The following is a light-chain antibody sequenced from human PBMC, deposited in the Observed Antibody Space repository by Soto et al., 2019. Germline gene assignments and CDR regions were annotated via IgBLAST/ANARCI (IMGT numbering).Light chain of an antibody. V-gene: IGKV3-15*01. Sequence: EILMTQSQATLSFSPGERATLSCRASQRISSNVAWYQQKPGQAPRLLIYGASTRATGVPARFSGGGSGTAFTLTISSLETEDFAVYYCQQRSNWPPLTFGGGTKVEIK. CDR1: QRISSN. CDR2: GAS. CDR3: QQRSNWPPLT. J-gene: IGKJ4*01.